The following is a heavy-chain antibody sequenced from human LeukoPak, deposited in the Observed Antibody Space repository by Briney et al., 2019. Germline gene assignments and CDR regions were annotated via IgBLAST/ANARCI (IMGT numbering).Heavy chain of an antibody. CDR3: ARDLRYFDWLSSPYFDY. D-gene: IGHD3-9*01. J-gene: IGHJ4*02. Sequence: ASVKVSCKASGYTFTSFGLSWVRQAPGQGLEWMGWISAYNGNTNYAQKFQGRVTMTRNTSISTAYMELSSLRSEDTAVYYCARDLRYFDWLSSPYFDYWGQGTLVTVSS. CDR1: GYTFTSFG. V-gene: IGHV1-18*01. CDR2: ISAYNGNT.